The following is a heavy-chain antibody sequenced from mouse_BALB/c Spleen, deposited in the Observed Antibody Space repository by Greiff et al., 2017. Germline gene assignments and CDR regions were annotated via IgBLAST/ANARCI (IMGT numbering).Heavy chain of an antibody. V-gene: IGHV1S81*02. J-gene: IGHJ4*01. D-gene: IGHD1-1*02. CDR1: GYTFTSYY. Sequence: QVQLKESGAELVKPGASVKLSCKASGYTFTSYYMYWVKQRPGQGLEWIGEINHSNGGTNFNEKFKSKATLTVDKSSSTAYMQLSSLTSEDSAVYYCTRMNYGHLRYAMDYWGQGTSVTVSS. CDR3: TRMNYGHLRYAMDY. CDR2: INHSNGGT.